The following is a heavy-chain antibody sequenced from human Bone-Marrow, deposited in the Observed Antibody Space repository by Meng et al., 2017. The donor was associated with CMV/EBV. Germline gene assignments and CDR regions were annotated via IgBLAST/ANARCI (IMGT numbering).Heavy chain of an antibody. J-gene: IGHJ3*02. V-gene: IGHV3-9*01. CDR3: GSARYYDILTGYYNDAFDI. Sequence: GGSLRLSCAASGFTFDDYAMHWVRQAPGKGLEWVSGISWNSGSIGYADSVKGRFTISRDNAKKSLYLQMNSLRAEDTAVYYCGSARYYDILTGYYNDAFDIWGQGTMVTVS. CDR2: ISWNSGSI. CDR1: GFTFDDYA. D-gene: IGHD3-9*01.